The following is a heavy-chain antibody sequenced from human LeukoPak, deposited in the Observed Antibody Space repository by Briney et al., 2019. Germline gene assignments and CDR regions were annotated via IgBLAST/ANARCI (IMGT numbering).Heavy chain of an antibody. CDR2: ISSSSTM. Sequence: GGSLRLSCAASGFTFSTYNMNWVRQAPGKGLEWVSYISSSSTMYYADSVKGRFTISRDNAKNSLYLQMNSLRAEDTAVYYCARWSCSSTSCSSYYYYYMDVWGKGTTVTVSS. V-gene: IGHV3-48*01. J-gene: IGHJ6*03. CDR3: ARWSCSSTSCSSYYYYYMDV. D-gene: IGHD2-2*01. CDR1: GFTFSTYN.